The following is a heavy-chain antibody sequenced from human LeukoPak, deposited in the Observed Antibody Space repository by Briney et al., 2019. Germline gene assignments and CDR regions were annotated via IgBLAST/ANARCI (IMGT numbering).Heavy chain of an antibody. Sequence: GGSLRLSCAASGFTFSSYGMTWVRQAPGKGLEWVSGISASGGSTYYADSVKGRFTISRDNFKNTLYLQMNSLRAEDTAVYYCASSLTYNFLGYYYGMDVWGKGTTVTVSS. CDR3: ASSLTYNFLGYYYGMDV. CDR2: ISASGGST. V-gene: IGHV3-23*01. D-gene: IGHD5-24*01. J-gene: IGHJ6*04. CDR1: GFTFSSYG.